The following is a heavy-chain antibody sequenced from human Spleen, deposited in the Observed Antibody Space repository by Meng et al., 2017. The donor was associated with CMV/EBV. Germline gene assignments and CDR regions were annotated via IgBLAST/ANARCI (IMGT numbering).Heavy chain of an antibody. V-gene: IGHV4-34*01. D-gene: IGHD3-22*01. CDR1: GGSRSGYF. CDR3: ARRMIGVVTTFDNWFDP. CDR2: INHSGST. Sequence: GGSRSGYFWSWIRQPPGRGPEWIGEINHSGSTKYNPSLKSRVTISVDTSKNQISLKLSSATAADTAVYHCARRMIGVVTTFDNWFDPWGQGTLVTVSS. J-gene: IGHJ5*02.